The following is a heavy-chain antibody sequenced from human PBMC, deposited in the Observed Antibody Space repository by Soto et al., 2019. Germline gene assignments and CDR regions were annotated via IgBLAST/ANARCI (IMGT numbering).Heavy chain of an antibody. Sequence: ASVKVSCKASGYTFPSYYMHWVRQAPGQGLEWMGIINPSGGSTSYAQKFRGRVTVTRDTSTSTVYMELNSLRSEDTAVYYCASPSRCPYYYGSCPSCNHYYGMDVWGQGTTVTVSS. J-gene: IGHJ6*02. V-gene: IGHV1-46*01. CDR2: INPSGGST. CDR3: ASPSRCPYYYGSCPSCNHYYGMDV. CDR1: GYTFPSYY. D-gene: IGHD3-10*01.